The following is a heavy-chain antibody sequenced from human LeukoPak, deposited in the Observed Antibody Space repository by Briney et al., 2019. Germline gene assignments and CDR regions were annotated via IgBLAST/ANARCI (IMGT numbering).Heavy chain of an antibody. CDR2: IYSGGST. Sequence: GGSLRLSCAASGFTVSSNYMSWVRQAPGKGLEWVSVIYSGGSTYYADSVKGRFTISRHNSKNTLYLQMNSLRAEDTAVYYCARERWGYSYGYSDYWGQGTLVTASS. CDR3: ARERWGYSYGYSDY. CDR1: GFTVSSNY. V-gene: IGHV3-53*04. J-gene: IGHJ4*02. D-gene: IGHD5-18*01.